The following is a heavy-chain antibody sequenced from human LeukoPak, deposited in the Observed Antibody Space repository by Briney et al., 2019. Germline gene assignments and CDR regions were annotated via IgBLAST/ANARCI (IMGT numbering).Heavy chain of an antibody. CDR3: ATWDSGRYSQIDN. Sequence: SETLSLTCTVSGGSVDSSSYYWGWVRQSPGRGLECIRTIFYAGDTYYNPSLESRVTMSVDTSKNQFSLKLASVTAADTAVYYCATWDSGRYSQIDNWGQGTLVTVSS. D-gene: IGHD1-26*01. J-gene: IGHJ4*02. CDR2: IFYAGDT. V-gene: IGHV4-39*01. CDR1: GGSVDSSSYY.